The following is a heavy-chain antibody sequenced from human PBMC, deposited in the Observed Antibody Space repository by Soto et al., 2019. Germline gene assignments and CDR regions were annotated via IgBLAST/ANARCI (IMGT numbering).Heavy chain of an antibody. CDR2: IYHSGTA. CDR1: GASISSTDW. V-gene: IGHV4-4*02. D-gene: IGHD1-26*01. Sequence: SETLSLTCAVSGASISSTDWWSWVRQPPGKGLEWIGEIYHSGTANCDPSLKSRVTISLDKSKSLFSLTLTSLTAADTAVYYCAIPGAGDFDYWGQGTMLTVST. J-gene: IGHJ4*02. CDR3: AIPGAGDFDY.